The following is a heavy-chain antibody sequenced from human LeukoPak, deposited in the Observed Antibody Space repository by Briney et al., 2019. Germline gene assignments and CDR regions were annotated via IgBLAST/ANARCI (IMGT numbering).Heavy chain of an antibody. CDR2: ISGTADTT. CDR3: VKDKSPTVTLGFDY. J-gene: IGHJ4*02. V-gene: IGHV3-23*01. CDR1: RFTFSRSA. Sequence: GGSLRLSCVASRFTFSRSAMSWVRQAPGKGLEWVSSISGTADTTYYADSVKGRVTISRDNSKNTLYLQMTSLRADDTAVYYCVKDKSPTVTLGFDYWGQGTLVTVSS. D-gene: IGHD4-17*01.